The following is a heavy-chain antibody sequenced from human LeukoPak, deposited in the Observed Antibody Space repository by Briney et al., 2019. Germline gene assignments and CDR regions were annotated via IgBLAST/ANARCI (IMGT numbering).Heavy chain of an antibody. Sequence: GSSVKVSCKASGGTFSSYAISWVRQAPGQGLEWMGRIIPILDIANYAQKFQGRVTITADKSTSTAYMELSSLRSEDTAVYYCARAIEGSSSDYWGQGTLVTVSS. CDR1: GGTFSSYA. D-gene: IGHD2-15*01. CDR3: ARAIEGSSSDY. CDR2: IIPILDIA. J-gene: IGHJ4*02. V-gene: IGHV1-69*04.